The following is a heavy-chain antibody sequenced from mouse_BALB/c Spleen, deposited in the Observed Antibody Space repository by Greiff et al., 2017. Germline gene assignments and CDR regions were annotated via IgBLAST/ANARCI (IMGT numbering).Heavy chain of an antibody. V-gene: IGHV5-12-2*01. CDR1: GFTFSSYT. CDR3: ARHYFDV. Sequence: EVHLVESGGGLVQPGGSLKLSCAASGFTFSSYTMSWVRQTPEKWLEWVAYISNGGGSTYYPDTVKGRFTISRDNAKNTLYLQMSSLKSEDTAMYYCARHYFDVWGAGTTVTVSS. J-gene: IGHJ1*01. CDR2: ISNGGGST.